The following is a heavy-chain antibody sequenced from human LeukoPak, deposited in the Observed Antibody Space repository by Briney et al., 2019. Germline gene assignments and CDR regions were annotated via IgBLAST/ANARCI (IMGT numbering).Heavy chain of an antibody. CDR3: ARDLALWDYDSRNYGMDV. J-gene: IGHJ6*02. V-gene: IGHV4-59*01. CDR1: GGSISSYY. Sequence: SETLSLTCTVPGGSISSYYWSWIRQPPGKGLEWIGYIYYSGSTNYKPSLKSRVTISVDTSKNQFSLKLSSVTAADTAVYYCARDLALWDYDSRNYGMDVWGQGTTVTVSS. CDR2: IYYSGST. D-gene: IGHD3-22*01.